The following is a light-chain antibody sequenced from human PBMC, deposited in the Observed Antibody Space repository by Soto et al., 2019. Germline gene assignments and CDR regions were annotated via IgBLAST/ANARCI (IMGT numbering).Light chain of an antibody. CDR1: QSISTY. CDR3: QQSYSAPPN. J-gene: IGKJ4*01. Sequence: DIQMAQSPSSLSASVGDRVTITCRAGQSISTYLSWYQQKPGKAPKLLIYGASTLQSGVPSRFSGSGSGTDFTLSISSLQPEDFATYYCQQSYSAPPNFGGGTKVEIK. V-gene: IGKV1-39*01. CDR2: GAS.